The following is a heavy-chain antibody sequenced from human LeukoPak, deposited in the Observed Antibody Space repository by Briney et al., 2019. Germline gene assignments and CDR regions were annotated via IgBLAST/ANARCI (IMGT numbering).Heavy chain of an antibody. D-gene: IGHD3-10*01. CDR1: GFTFSSYA. V-gene: IGHV3-23*01. J-gene: IGHJ4*02. CDR3: AKASVRLWFGELFDY. CDR2: ISGSGGST. Sequence: GALRLSCAASGFTFSSYAMSWVRQAPGKGLEWVSAISGSGGSTYYADSVKGRFTISRDNSKNTLYLQMNSLRAEDTAVYYCAKASVRLWFGELFDYWGRGTLVTVSS.